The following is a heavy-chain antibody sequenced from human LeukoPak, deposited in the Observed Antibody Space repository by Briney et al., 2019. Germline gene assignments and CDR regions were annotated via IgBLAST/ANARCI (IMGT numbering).Heavy chain of an antibody. CDR1: GFTFSSYG. CDR3: AKVDYYDSSGPEE. V-gene: IGHV3-30*02. CDR2: IRYDGSNK. J-gene: IGHJ3*01. Sequence: GGSLRLSCAASGFTFSSYGMHWVRQAPGKGLEWVTFIRYDGSNKYYADSVKGRFTISRDNSKNTLYLQMNSLRAEDTAVYYCAKVDYYDSSGPEEWGQGTTVTVSS. D-gene: IGHD3-22*01.